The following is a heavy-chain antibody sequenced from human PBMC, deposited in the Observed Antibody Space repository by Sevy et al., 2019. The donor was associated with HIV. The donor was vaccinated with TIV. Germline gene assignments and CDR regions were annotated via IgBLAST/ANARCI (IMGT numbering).Heavy chain of an antibody. CDR1: GFTFSSYG. CDR3: ARDPLSPSMVRGVIGPDY. D-gene: IGHD3-10*01. V-gene: IGHV3-33*01. J-gene: IGHJ4*02. CDR2: IWYDGSNK. Sequence: GGSLRLSCAASGFTFSSYGMHWVRQAPGKGLEWVAVIWYDGSNKYYADSVKSRFTISRDNSKNTLYLQMNSLSAEDTAVYYCARDPLSPSMVRGVIGPDYWGQGTLVTVSS.